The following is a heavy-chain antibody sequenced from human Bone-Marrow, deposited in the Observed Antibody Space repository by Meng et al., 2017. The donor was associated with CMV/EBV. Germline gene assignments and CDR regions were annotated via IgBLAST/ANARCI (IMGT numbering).Heavy chain of an antibody. Sequence: SVKVSCKASGFTFTTSAVQWVRLARGQRLEWIGWIVVGSGHTNYAQKFQERVTITRDMSTSTAYMELSSLRSEDTAVYYCAKGLRELLRSSQNYWGQGTLVTVSS. CDR1: GFTFTTSA. D-gene: IGHD1-26*01. V-gene: IGHV1-58*01. CDR3: AKGLRELLRSSQNY. CDR2: IVVGSGHT. J-gene: IGHJ4*02.